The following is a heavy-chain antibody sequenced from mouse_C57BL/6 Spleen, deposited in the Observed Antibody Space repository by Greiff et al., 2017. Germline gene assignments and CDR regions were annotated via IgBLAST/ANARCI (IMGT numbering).Heavy chain of an antibody. J-gene: IGHJ4*01. Sequence: EVQLQQSGPELVKPGASVKIPCKASGYTFTDYNMDWVKQSHGKSLEWIGDINPNNGGTIYNQKFKGKATLTVDKSSSTAYIELRSLTSEDTAVYYCARRGVYYGSSPYAMDYWGQGTSVTVSS. CDR1: GYTFTDYN. V-gene: IGHV1-18*01. D-gene: IGHD1-1*01. CDR2: INPNNGGT. CDR3: ARRGVYYGSSPYAMDY.